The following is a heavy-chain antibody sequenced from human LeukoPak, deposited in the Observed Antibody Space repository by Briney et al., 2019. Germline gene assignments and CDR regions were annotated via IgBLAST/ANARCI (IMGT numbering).Heavy chain of an antibody. CDR3: ARARCSRGYCSSTSPPDV. D-gene: IGHD2-2*01. CDR2: IYYSGST. CDR1: GGSISSYY. J-gene: IGHJ6*04. Sequence: SETLSLTCTVSGGSISSYYWSWIRQPPGKGLEWIGYIYYSGSTNYNPSLKSRVTISVDTSKNQFSLQLNSVTPEDTAVYYCARARCSRGYCSSTSPPDVWGKGTTVTVSS. V-gene: IGHV4-59*12.